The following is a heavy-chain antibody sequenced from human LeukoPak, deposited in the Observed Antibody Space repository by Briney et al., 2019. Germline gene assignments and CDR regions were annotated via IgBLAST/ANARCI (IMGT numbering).Heavy chain of an antibody. CDR2: ISRSGSTK. CDR1: GFTFSDYN. J-gene: IGHJ4*02. CDR3: ARVRITMIVPEYFDF. D-gene: IGHD3-22*01. V-gene: IGHV3-11*01. Sequence: GGSLRLSCAASGFTFSDYNMRWIRQAPGKGLEWVSSISRSGSTKYYADSVKGRFTISRDNAKNSLFLQMNSLRAEDTAVYYCARVRITMIVPEYFDFWGQGTLVTVSS.